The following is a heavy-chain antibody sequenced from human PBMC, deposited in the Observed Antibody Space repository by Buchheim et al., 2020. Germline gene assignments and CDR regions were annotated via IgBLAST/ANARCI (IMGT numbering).Heavy chain of an antibody. J-gene: IGHJ4*02. CDR1: GLTSGSYA. CDR2: IGGSGDKT. CDR3: AKGRGFDR. V-gene: IGHV3-23*01. Sequence: EVQLLASGGGLVQPGGSLRLSCAASGLTSGSYAMAWVRQAPGQGLEWVASIGGSGDKTYYRDSVKGRFTISRDSSKNTLYLQMNSLRVEDTALYFCAKGRGFDRWGQGT.